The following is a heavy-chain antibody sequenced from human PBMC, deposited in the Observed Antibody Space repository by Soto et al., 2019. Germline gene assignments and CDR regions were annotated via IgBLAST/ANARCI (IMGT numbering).Heavy chain of an antibody. CDR1: GGSISSSSYY. Sequence: SETLSLTCTVSGGSISSSSYYWSWIRQHPGKGLEWIGYIYYSGSTYYNPSLKSRVTISVDTSKYQFSLKLSSVTAADTAVYYCARSILTGYFEHYGMDVWGQGTTVTVSS. J-gene: IGHJ6*02. CDR2: IYYSGST. D-gene: IGHD3-9*01. V-gene: IGHV4-31*03. CDR3: ARSILTGYFEHYGMDV.